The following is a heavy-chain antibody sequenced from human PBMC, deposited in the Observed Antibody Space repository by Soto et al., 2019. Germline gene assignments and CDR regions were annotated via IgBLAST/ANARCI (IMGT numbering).Heavy chain of an antibody. J-gene: IGHJ2*01. CDR1: GGSISSYY. D-gene: IGHD4-17*01. CDR2: IYTSGST. V-gene: IGHV4-4*07. Sequence: QVQLQESGPGLVKPSETLSLTCTVSGGSISSYYWSWIRQPAGKGLEWIGRIYTSGSTNYNPSLKSLVTMSVDTSKNQFSLKLSSVTAADTAVYYCARDLPTTGTTYFDLWGRGTLVTVSS. CDR3: ARDLPTTGTTYFDL.